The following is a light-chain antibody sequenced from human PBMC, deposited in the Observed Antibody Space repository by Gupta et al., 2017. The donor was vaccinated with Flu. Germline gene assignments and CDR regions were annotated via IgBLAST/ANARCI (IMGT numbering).Light chain of an antibody. V-gene: IGLV2-8*01. J-gene: IGLJ3*02. Sequence: TSSDVGAYRFVSWYQQYPGKAPKLMIYEVYKRPSGVPDRFSGSKSGNTASLTVSGLQAEDEAGYYCSSYAGGNNWVFGGGTNLTVL. CDR1: SSDVGAYRF. CDR3: SSYAGGNNWV. CDR2: EVY.